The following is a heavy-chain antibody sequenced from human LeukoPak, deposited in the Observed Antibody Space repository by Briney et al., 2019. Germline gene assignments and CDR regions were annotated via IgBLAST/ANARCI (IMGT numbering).Heavy chain of an antibody. J-gene: IGHJ3*02. CDR1: GGSISSYY. CDR3: ASGTDYSCSSAFDI. D-gene: IGHD2-15*01. Sequence: KPSETLSLTCTVSGGSISSYYWSWIRQPPGKGLEWIGYIYYSGSTNYNPSLKSRVTISVDTSKNQFSLKLSAVTAADTAVYYCASGTDYSCSSAFDIWGQGTMVTVSS. CDR2: IYYSGST. V-gene: IGHV4-59*01.